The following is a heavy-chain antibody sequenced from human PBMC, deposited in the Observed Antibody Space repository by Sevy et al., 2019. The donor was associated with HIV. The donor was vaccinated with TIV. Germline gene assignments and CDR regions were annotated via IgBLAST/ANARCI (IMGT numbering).Heavy chain of an antibody. D-gene: IGHD3-10*01. V-gene: IGHV3-23*01. CDR3: AKDGLLQGVIIPFDY. Sequence: GGSLRLSCAASGFTFSSYAMSWVRQAPGKGLEWVSAISGSGGSTYYADSVKGRFTISRDNSKNTLYLQMNSLRAEDTAVYYCAKDGLLQGVIIPFDYWGQGTLVTVSS. CDR2: ISGSGGST. J-gene: IGHJ4*02. CDR1: GFTFSSYA.